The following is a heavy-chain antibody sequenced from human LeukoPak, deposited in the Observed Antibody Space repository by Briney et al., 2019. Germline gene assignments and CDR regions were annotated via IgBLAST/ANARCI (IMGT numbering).Heavy chain of an antibody. CDR2: IYYSGST. Sequence: PSETLSLTCAVSGGSISYYYWSWIRQPPGKGLEWIGYIYYSGSTKYKPSLKSRVTTSVDTSKNQFSLKLSSVTAADTAVHYCAREGGSYRPLDYSGQGTLVTVSS. CDR1: GGSISYYY. J-gene: IGHJ4*02. CDR3: AREGGSYRPLDY. D-gene: IGHD3-16*02. V-gene: IGHV4-59*01.